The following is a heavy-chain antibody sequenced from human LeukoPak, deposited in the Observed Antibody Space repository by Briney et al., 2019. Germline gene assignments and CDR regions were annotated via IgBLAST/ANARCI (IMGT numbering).Heavy chain of an antibody. CDR3: ARTYYGSGSYYTFFDY. J-gene: IGHJ4*02. CDR1: GFTFSSYG. CDR2: IWYDGSNK. Sequence: GRSLRLSCAASGFTFSSYGMHWVRQAPGKGPEWVAVIWYDGSNKYYADSVKGRFTISRDNSKNTLYLQMNSLRAEDTAVYYCARTYYGSGSYYTFFDYWGQGTLVTVSS. D-gene: IGHD3-10*01. V-gene: IGHV3-33*01.